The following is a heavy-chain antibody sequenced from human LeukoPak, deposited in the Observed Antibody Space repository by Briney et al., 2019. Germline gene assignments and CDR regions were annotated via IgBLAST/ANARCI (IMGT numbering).Heavy chain of an antibody. CDR2: INHSGST. V-gene: IGHV4-34*01. J-gene: IGHJ4*02. D-gene: IGHD2-8*01. Sequence: SETLSLTCAVYGGSFSGYYWSWIRQPPGKGLEWIGEINHSGSTNYNPSLKSRVTISVDTSKHQFSLKLSSVTAADTAVYYCARVPRFSIMVNAGAAFIFDYWGQGTLVTVSS. CDR3: ARVPRFSIMVNAGAAFIFDY. CDR1: GGSFSGYY.